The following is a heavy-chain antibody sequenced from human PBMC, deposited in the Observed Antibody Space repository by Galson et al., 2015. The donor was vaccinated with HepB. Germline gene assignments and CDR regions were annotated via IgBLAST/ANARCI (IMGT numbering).Heavy chain of an antibody. D-gene: IGHD3-10*01. Sequence: SLRLSCAASGFTFSDYYMSWIRQAPGKGLEWVSYISSSSSTIHYADSVKGRFTISRDNAKNSLYLQMNSLRDEDTAVYYCARDTEFGELYYLAQYFQHWGQGTLVTVSS. J-gene: IGHJ1*01. V-gene: IGHV3-11*04. CDR2: ISSSSSTI. CDR1: GFTFSDYY. CDR3: ARDTEFGELYYLAQYFQH.